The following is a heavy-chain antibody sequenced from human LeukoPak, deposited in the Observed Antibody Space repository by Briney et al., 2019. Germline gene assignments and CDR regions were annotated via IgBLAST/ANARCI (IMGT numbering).Heavy chain of an antibody. J-gene: IGHJ6*03. D-gene: IGHD2-2*02. CDR2: INPNSGGT. Sequence: ASVKVSCKASGYTLTGYYMHWVRQAPGQGLEWMGWINPNSGGTNYAQKFQGRVTMTRDTSISTAYMELSRLRPDDTAVYYCARGNVVVPAAISADRFYYYYMDVWGKGTTVTVSS. CDR1: GYTLTGYY. V-gene: IGHV1-2*02. CDR3: ARGNVVVPAAISADRFYYYYMDV.